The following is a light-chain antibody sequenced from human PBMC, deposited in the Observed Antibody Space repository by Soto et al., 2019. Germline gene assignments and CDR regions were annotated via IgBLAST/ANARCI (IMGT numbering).Light chain of an antibody. CDR1: QSVRNNY. CDR3: MQSTDFPRT. J-gene: IGKJ1*01. Sequence: ENVLTQSPATLSLSPGEVATLSCMASQSVRNNYLAWYQQRPGQAPRLLIYAASSRATGIPDRFSGSGSETDFTLKISRVEAEDVGVYYCMQSTDFPRTFGQGTKV. CDR2: AAS. V-gene: IGKV3-20*02.